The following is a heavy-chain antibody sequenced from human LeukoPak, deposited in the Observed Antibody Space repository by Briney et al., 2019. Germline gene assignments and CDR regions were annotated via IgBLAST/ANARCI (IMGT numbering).Heavy chain of an antibody. J-gene: IGHJ4*02. V-gene: IGHV3-30*02. CDR3: ANGARITMVRGPFNY. D-gene: IGHD3-10*01. CDR2: IRYDGSNK. CDR1: GFTFSSYG. Sequence: PGGSLRLSCAASGFTFSSYGMHWVRQAPGKGLEWVAFIRYDGSNKYYADSVKGRFTISRDNAKNSLYLQMNSLRAEDTALYYCANGARITMVRGPFNYWGQGTLVTVSS.